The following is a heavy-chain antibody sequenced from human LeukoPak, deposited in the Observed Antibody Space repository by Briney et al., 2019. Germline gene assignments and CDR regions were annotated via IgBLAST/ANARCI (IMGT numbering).Heavy chain of an antibody. D-gene: IGHD3-22*01. CDR3: ARKAAYYYDSSGYHLDY. J-gene: IGHJ4*02. CDR2: ISDTGNT. Sequence: PGGSLRLSCAASGFTLSSYAMSWVRQAPGKGLEWVSAISDTGNTYHADSVKGRFTISRDNSKNTLYLQMNSLRAEDTAVYYCARKAAYYYDSSGYHLDYWGQGTLVTVSS. CDR1: GFTLSSYA. V-gene: IGHV3-23*01.